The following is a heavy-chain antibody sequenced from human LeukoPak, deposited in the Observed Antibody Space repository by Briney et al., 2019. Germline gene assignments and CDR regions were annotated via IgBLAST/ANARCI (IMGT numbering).Heavy chain of an antibody. D-gene: IGHD3-9*01. CDR3: ARDQDILTGYYYYGMDV. Sequence: ASVKVSCKASGYTFTSYYMHWVRQAPGQGLEWMGIINPSGGSTSYAQKFQGRVTMTRDTSTSTAYMELSSLRSEDTAVYYCARDQDILTGYYYYGMDVWGQGTTATVSS. CDR1: GYTFTSYY. J-gene: IGHJ6*02. CDR2: INPSGGST. V-gene: IGHV1-46*01.